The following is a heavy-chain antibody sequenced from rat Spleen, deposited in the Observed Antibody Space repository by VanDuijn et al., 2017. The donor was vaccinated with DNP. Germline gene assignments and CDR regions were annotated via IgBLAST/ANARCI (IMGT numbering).Heavy chain of an antibody. D-gene: IGHD4-3*01. CDR2: ISPSGANI. V-gene: IGHV5-19*01. Sequence: EVQLVESGGGLVQPGRSLKISCVASEFTFSRSDVAWVRQAPTRGLEWVASISPSGANIFYRDSVKGRFTISRDNAKSTLYLQMNSLKSEDTATYYCAKNSGYYFDYWGQGVMVTVSS. CDR1: EFTFSRSD. J-gene: IGHJ2*01. CDR3: AKNSGYYFDY.